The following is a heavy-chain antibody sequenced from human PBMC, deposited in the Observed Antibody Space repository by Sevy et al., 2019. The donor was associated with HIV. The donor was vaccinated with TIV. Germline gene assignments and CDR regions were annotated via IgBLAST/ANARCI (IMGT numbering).Heavy chain of an antibody. V-gene: IGHV4-4*07. CDR2: IYTSGST. CDR1: GGSISSYY. J-gene: IGHJ4*02. Sequence: SETLSLTCTVSGGSISSYYWSWIRQPAGKGLEWIGRIYTSGSTNYNPSLKSRVTMSVDTSKNQFSLKLGSVTAADTAVYYCARDKEDYYGSGVEGNFDYWGQGTLVTVSS. D-gene: IGHD3-10*01. CDR3: ARDKEDYYGSGVEGNFDY.